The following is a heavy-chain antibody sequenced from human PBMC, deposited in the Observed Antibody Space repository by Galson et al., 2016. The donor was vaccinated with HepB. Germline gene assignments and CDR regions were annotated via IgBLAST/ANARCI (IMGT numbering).Heavy chain of an antibody. CDR3: ARDEGSYCSSATCYHLDA. J-gene: IGHJ4*02. CDR1: GYIFTFYN. Sequence: SVKVSCKASGYIFTFYNVHWVRQAPGQGLEWMGMVYPNGGRTRIAQKFQGRLTMTRDTSTTTMYMELSSLRSEDTAVYYCARDEGSYCSSATCYHLDAWGQGTLGVVAS. D-gene: IGHD2-2*01. V-gene: IGHV1-46*01. CDR2: VYPNGGRT.